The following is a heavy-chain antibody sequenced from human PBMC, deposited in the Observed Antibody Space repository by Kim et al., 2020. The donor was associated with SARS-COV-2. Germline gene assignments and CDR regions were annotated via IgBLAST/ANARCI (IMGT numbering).Heavy chain of an antibody. V-gene: IGHV3-48*04. CDR1: GFTFSSYS. CDR2: ISSSSSTI. D-gene: IGHD3-22*01. J-gene: IGHJ6*02. CDR3: ARWGYYYDSSGYRGMDV. Sequence: GGSLRLSCAASGFTFSSYSMNWVRRAPGKGLEWVSYISSSSSTIYYADSVKGRFTISRDNAKNSLYLQMNSLRAEDTAVYYCARWGYYYDSSGYRGMDVWGQGTTVTVSS.